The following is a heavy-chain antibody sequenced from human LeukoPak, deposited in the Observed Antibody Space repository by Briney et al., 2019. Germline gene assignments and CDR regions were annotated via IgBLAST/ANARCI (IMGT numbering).Heavy chain of an antibody. Sequence: SVKVSCKASGGTFSSYAISWVRQAPGQGLEWMGRIIPIFGTANYAQKLQGRVTITTDESTSTAYMELSSLRSGDTAVYYCVREKGELNKRYYFESWGQGTLLTVSS. D-gene: IGHD1-26*01. J-gene: IGHJ4*02. CDR1: GGTFSSYA. CDR3: VREKGELNKRYYFES. CDR2: IIPIFGTA. V-gene: IGHV1-69*05.